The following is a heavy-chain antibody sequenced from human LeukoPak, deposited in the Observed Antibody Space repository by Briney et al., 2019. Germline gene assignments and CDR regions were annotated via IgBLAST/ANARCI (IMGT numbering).Heavy chain of an antibody. Sequence: SVKVSCKASGGTFSSYAISWVRQAPGQGLEWMGGIIPIFGTANYAQKFQGRVTTTADKSTSTAYMELSSLRSEDTAVYYCARVVDTAMVKDAFDIWGQGTMVTVSS. CDR3: ARVVDTAMVKDAFDI. D-gene: IGHD5-18*01. J-gene: IGHJ3*02. CDR2: IIPIFGTA. V-gene: IGHV1-69*06. CDR1: GGTFSSYA.